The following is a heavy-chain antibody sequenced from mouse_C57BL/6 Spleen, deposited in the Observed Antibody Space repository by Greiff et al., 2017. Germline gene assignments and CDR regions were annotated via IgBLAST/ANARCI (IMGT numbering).Heavy chain of an antibody. J-gene: IGHJ3*01. CDR1: GYAFSSYW. CDR2: IYPGDGDT. D-gene: IGHD2-5*01. CDR3: ARAAYSNYVAY. V-gene: IGHV1-80*01. Sequence: QVQLQQSGAELVKPGASVKISCKASGYAFSSYWMNWVKQRPGKGLEWIGQIYPGDGDTNYNGKFKGKATLTADKSSSTAYMQLTSLTSEDSAVYFCARAAYSNYVAYWGQGTLVTVSA.